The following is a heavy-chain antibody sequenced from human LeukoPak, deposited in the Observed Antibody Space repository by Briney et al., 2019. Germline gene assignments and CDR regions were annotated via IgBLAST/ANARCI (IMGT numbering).Heavy chain of an antibody. CDR1: GGSISSYY. CDR3: ATRGGSSWVLLY. D-gene: IGHD6-13*01. V-gene: IGHV4-59*12. CDR2: IYHSGST. Sequence: SSETLSLTCTVSGGSISSYYWSWIRQPPGKGLEWIGEIYHSGSTNYNPSLKSRVTISVDKSKNQFSLKLSSVTAADTAVYYCATRGGSSWVLLYWGQGTLVTVSS. J-gene: IGHJ4*02.